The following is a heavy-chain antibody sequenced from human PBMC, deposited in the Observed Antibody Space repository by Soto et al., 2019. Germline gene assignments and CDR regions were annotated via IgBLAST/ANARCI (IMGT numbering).Heavy chain of an antibody. CDR3: AREKRRYYYDSSGYYSPVLLKYYYYGMDV. Sequence: PSETLSLTCAVYGGSFSGYCWSWIRQPPGKGLEWIGEINHSGSTNYNPSLKSRVTISVDTSKNQFSLKLSSVTAADTAVYYCAREKRRYYYDSSGYYSPVLLKYYYYGMDVWGQGTTVTVSS. CDR1: GGSFSGYC. V-gene: IGHV4-34*01. J-gene: IGHJ6*02. D-gene: IGHD3-22*01. CDR2: INHSGST.